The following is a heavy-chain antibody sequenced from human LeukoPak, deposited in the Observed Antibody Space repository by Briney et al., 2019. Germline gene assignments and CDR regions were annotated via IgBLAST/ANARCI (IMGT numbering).Heavy chain of an antibody. CDR2: IRYDGSNK. J-gene: IGHJ4*02. CDR1: GFTFSSFG. Sequence: GGSLRLSCAASGFTFSSFGMHWVRQAPGKGLDWVTFIRYDGSNKYYADSVKGRFTISRDNSKNTVYLQMNSLRAEDTAVYYCAKGSIPSLHITDWGQGTLVTVSS. V-gene: IGHV3-30*02. D-gene: IGHD2-21*01. CDR3: AKGSIPSLHITD.